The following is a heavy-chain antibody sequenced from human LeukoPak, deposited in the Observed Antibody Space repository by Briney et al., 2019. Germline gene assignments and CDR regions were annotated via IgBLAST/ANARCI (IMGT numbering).Heavy chain of an antibody. D-gene: IGHD3-16*01. J-gene: IGHJ4*02. V-gene: IGHV4-4*07. CDR1: GASISNYY. CDR2: IYTSGST. Sequence: SETLSLTCIVSGASISNYYWSWIRQPAGKGLEWIGHIYTSGSTNYNPSLKSRVTMSVDTSKNQFSLKLRSVTAADTAVYYCARVGDYALKDWGQGTLVTVSS. CDR3: ARVGDYALKD.